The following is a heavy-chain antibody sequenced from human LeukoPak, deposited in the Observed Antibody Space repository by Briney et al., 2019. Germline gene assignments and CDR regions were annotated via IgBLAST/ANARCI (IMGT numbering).Heavy chain of an antibody. D-gene: IGHD4-23*01. Sequence: PGGSLRLPCAASGFTFSSYAMHWVRQAPGKGLEWVAVISYDGSNKYYADSVKGRFTISRDNSKNTLYLQMNSLRAEDTAVYYCAREFRGTVVIPAFDYWGQGTLVTVSS. CDR1: GFTFSSYA. CDR3: AREFRGTVVIPAFDY. J-gene: IGHJ4*02. V-gene: IGHV3-30*04. CDR2: ISYDGSNK.